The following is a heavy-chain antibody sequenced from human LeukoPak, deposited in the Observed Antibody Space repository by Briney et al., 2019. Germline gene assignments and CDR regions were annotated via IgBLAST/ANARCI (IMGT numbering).Heavy chain of an antibody. D-gene: IGHD6-6*01. CDR3: ARTARPPRGYYYYMDV. V-gene: IGHV4-30-4*08. Sequence: SQTLSLTCTVSGGSISSGDYYWSWIRQPPGKGLEWIGYIYYSGSTYYNPSLKSRVTISVDTSKNQFSLKLSSVTAADTAVYYCARTARPPRGYYYYMDVWGKGTTVTVSS. CDR2: IYYSGST. J-gene: IGHJ6*03. CDR1: GGSISSGDYY.